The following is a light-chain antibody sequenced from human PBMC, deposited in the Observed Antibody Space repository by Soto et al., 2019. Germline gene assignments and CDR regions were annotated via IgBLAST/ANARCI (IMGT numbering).Light chain of an antibody. CDR3: SSYTRRSTWV. CDR1: ISDIGGYNY. CDR2: DVN. J-gene: IGLJ3*02. Sequence: QSALTQPASMSGSPGQSITISCTGTISDIGGYNYVSWYQQHPGKAPKLMIYDVNNRPSGVSDRFSGSRSGNTASLTISGLQAEDEADYYCSSYTRRSTWVFGGGTQLTVL. V-gene: IGLV2-14*01.